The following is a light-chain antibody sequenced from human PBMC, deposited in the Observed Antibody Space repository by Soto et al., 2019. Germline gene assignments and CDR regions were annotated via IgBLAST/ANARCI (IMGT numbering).Light chain of an antibody. CDR3: SSYTTSAPYV. CDR2: MVS. J-gene: IGLJ1*01. Sequence: QSALTQPASVSGSPGQSITISCTGTSSDVGNYNYVSWYQQYPGRVPKLLIYMVSNRPSGVSNRFSGSKSGNTASLTISGLQAEDEADYYCSSYTTSAPYVFGSGTKLTVL. CDR1: SSDVGNYNY. V-gene: IGLV2-14*01.